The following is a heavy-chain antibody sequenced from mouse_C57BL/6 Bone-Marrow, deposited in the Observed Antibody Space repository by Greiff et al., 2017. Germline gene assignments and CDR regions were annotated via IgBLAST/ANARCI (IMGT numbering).Heavy chain of an antibody. J-gene: IGHJ2*01. CDR2: IYPGDGDT. V-gene: IGHV1-82*01. Sequence: VQLQQSGPELVKPGASVKISCKASGYAFSSSWMNWVKQRPGKGLEWIGRIYPGDGDTNYNGKFKGKATLTADKSSSTAYMQLSSLTSEDSAVYFCARLIRYFDYWGQGTTLTVSS. CDR3: ARLIRYFDY. CDR1: GYAFSSSW.